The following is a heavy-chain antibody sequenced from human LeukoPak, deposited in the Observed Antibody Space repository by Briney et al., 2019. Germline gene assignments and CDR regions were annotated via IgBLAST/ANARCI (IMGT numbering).Heavy chain of an antibody. CDR2: IKEDGSEK. CDR3: ARGRFNYDSTGYSSFYY. V-gene: IGHV3-7*01. CDR1: GVTFSSYW. D-gene: IGHD3-22*01. Sequence: GGSLRLSCAASGVTFSSYWMSWVRQAPGKGLEWVANIKEDGSEKYYVDSVKGRFTISRDNAKTSVYLQMNSLRAEDTAVYYCARGRFNYDSTGYSSFYYWGRGTLVTVSS. J-gene: IGHJ4*02.